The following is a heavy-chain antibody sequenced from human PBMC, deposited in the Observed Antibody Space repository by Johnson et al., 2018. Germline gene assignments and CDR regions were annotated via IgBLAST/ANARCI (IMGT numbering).Heavy chain of an antibody. CDR3: TRDWNNAYDI. J-gene: IGHJ3*02. CDR2: INRDGSTT. V-gene: IGHV3-74*01. CDR1: GFTFSSYW. D-gene: IGHD1-1*01. Sequence: EVQLVETGGGLVHTGGSLRLSCAASGFTFSSYWMHWVRQAPGKGLVWVSRINRDGSTTSYADSVKGRFPISRDNAKNTLYLQMNSLRAEDMATYYCTRDWNNAYDIWGQGTMVAVSS.